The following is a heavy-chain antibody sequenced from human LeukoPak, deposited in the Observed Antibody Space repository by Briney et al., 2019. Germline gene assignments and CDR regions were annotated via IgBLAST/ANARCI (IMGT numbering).Heavy chain of an antibody. D-gene: IGHD6-19*01. CDR2: IYSGGST. V-gene: IGHV3-53*01. Sequence: GGSLRLSCAASGFTFSSNYMSWVRQAPGKGLEWVSVIYSGGSTYYSDSVKGRFTISRDNSKNSLYLQMNSLRAEDTGVYYCARDLLEAVAGTVYYYYMDVWGKGTTVTVSS. CDR1: GFTFSSNY. J-gene: IGHJ6*03. CDR3: ARDLLEAVAGTVYYYYMDV.